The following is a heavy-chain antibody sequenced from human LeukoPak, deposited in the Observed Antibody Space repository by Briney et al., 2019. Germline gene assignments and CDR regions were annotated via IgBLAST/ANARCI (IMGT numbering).Heavy chain of an antibody. CDR2: VNADGGNT. Sequence: GGSLRLSCAASGFTFDNYRMSWVRQAPGKGLEWVSTVNADGGNTYYADSVKGRFTISRDNSKSTLILQMNSLRVGDTALYYCTKRVKYGGTWDHFADWGQGTLVTVSS. CDR1: GFTFDNYR. D-gene: IGHD1-26*01. CDR3: TKRVKYGGTWDHFAD. V-gene: IGHV3-23*01. J-gene: IGHJ4*02.